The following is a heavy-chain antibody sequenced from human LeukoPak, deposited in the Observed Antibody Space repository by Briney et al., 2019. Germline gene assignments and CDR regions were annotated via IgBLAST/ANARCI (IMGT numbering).Heavy chain of an antibody. V-gene: IGHV4-34*01. CDR3: ARGLYCTAGSCSRLYYYYMDV. CDR2: INHSGST. Sequence: SETLSLTCAVYGGSFSGYYWSWIRQPPGKGLEWIGEINHSGSTNYNPSLKSRVTISVDTSKNQFSLKLSSVTAADTAVYYCARGLYCTAGSCSRLYYYYMDVWGKGTTVTVSS. D-gene: IGHD2-15*01. J-gene: IGHJ6*03. CDR1: GGSFSGYY.